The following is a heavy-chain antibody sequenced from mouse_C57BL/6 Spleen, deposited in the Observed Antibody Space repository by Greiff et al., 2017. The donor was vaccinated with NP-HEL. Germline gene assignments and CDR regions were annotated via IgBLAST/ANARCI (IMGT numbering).Heavy chain of an antibody. Sequence: QVHVKQPGAELVKPGASVKMSCKASGYTFTSYWITWVKQRPGQGLEWVGDIYPGSGSTNYNEKFKSKATLTVDTSSSTAYMQLSSLTSEDSAVYYCAREDSSGYYAMDYWGQGTSVTVSS. J-gene: IGHJ4*01. CDR1: GYTFTSYW. V-gene: IGHV1-55*01. CDR3: AREDSSGYYAMDY. CDR2: IYPGSGST. D-gene: IGHD3-2*02.